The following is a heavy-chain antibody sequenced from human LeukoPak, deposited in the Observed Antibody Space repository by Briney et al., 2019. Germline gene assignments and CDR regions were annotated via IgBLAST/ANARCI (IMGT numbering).Heavy chain of an antibody. Sequence: PGGSLRLSCVASGFTFSSNGMHWVRQAPGKGLEWVTFIQYDGSKKYYADSVKGRFTISRDNSKNTLYLEMNSLRAEDTAVYYCAKDPFVQVFDPWGQGTLVTVSS. CDR2: IQYDGSKK. CDR3: AKDPFVQVFDP. J-gene: IGHJ5*02. V-gene: IGHV3-30*02. D-gene: IGHD3-16*02. CDR1: GFTFSSNG.